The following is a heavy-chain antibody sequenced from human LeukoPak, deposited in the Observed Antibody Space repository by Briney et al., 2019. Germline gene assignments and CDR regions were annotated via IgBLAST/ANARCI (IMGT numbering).Heavy chain of an antibody. V-gene: IGHV3-23*01. Sequence: GGSLRLSCAASGFTFSSYAMSWVRQAPGKGLEWVSAISGSGGSTYYADSVKGRFTISRDNSKNTLYLQMNSLRAEDTAVYYCAKDLREYSSNWLYYFDYWGQGTLVTVSS. D-gene: IGHD6-13*01. CDR3: AKDLREYSSNWLYYFDY. CDR2: ISGSGGST. J-gene: IGHJ4*02. CDR1: GFTFSSYA.